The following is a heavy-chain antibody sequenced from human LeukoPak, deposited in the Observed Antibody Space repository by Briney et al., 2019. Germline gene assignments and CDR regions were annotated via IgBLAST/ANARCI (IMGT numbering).Heavy chain of an antibody. D-gene: IGHD3-10*01. Sequence: PSETLSLTCAVYGGSFSGYYWSWIRQPPGKGLEWIGEINHSGSTNYNPSLKSRVTISVDTSKNQFSPKLSSVTAADTAVYYCARARITMVRGVLYYFDYWGQGTLVTVSS. CDR2: INHSGST. V-gene: IGHV4-34*01. CDR3: ARARITMVRGVLYYFDY. CDR1: GGSFSGYY. J-gene: IGHJ4*02.